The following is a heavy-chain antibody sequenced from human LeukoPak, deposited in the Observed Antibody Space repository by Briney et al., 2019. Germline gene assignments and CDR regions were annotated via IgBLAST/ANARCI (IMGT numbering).Heavy chain of an antibody. CDR2: ISGSGGST. J-gene: IGHJ5*02. Sequence: PGGSLRLSCAASGFTFSSYAMNWVRQAPGKGLEWVSVISGSGGSTSYADSVKGRFTISRDNSKNTLYLQMNSLRAEDTAVYYCAKDPRSLFVPWGQGTLVTVSS. V-gene: IGHV3-23*01. CDR1: GFTFSSYA. CDR3: AKDPRSLFVP. D-gene: IGHD6-13*01.